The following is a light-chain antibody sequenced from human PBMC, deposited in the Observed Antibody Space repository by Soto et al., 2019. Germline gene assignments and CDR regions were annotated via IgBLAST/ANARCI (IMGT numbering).Light chain of an antibody. Sequence: DIVMTQSPDSLAVSLGERATINCKSSQSVLYSSNKKNYLAWYQQKPGQPPKLLIYWASTRESGVPDRFSGSGSGTDFTLTISSLQAEDVAVYYCQQYYNGGTFGPGTKVDIK. CDR3: QQYYNGGT. CDR2: WAS. V-gene: IGKV4-1*01. J-gene: IGKJ3*01. CDR1: QSVLYSSNKKNY.